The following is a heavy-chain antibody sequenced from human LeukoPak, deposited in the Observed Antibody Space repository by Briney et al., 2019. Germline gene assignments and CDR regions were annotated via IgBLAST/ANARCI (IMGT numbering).Heavy chain of an antibody. Sequence: PSETLSLTCTVFGDSITNSYWAWTRLPPGKGLEWIAYIYYTGYTNYNPSLKSRVSISVDTSKNQLSLKLISVTAADTAVYYCARAPIGSVDYWGPGAQVTVSS. CDR1: GDSITNSY. CDR2: IYYTGYT. J-gene: IGHJ4*02. V-gene: IGHV4-59*01. D-gene: IGHD1-1*01. CDR3: ARAPIGSVDY.